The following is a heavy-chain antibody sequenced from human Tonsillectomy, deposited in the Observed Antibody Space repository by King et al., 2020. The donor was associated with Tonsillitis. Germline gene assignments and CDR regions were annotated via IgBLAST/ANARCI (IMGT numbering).Heavy chain of an antibody. CDR2: IYYSGST. J-gene: IGHJ6*02. D-gene: IGHD3-10*01. CDR1: GGSISSGGYY. V-gene: IGHV4-31*03. Sequence: QLQESGPGLVKPSQTLSLTCTVSGGSISSGGYYWSWIRQHPGKGLEWIGYIYYSGSTYYNPSLKSRVTISVDTSKNQFSLKLRSVTAADAAVYYCARDRGSGSYDFYYYYYGMDVWGQGTTVTVSS. CDR3: ARDRGSGSYDFYYYYYGMDV.